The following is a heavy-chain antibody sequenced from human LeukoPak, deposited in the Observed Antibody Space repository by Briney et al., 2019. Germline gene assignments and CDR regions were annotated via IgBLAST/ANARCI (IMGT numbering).Heavy chain of an antibody. V-gene: IGHV3-48*03. CDR2: ISSSGTSI. CDR3: ARNGSGFDP. J-gene: IGHJ5*02. CDR1: GFTFRSYE. Sequence: PGGSLRLSCAASGFTFRSYEMNWVRQAPGKGLEWVSYISSSGTSIHYADSVKGRFTISRDNAKNSLYLQMNSLRAEDTAVYYCARNGSGFDPWGQGTLVTVSS. D-gene: IGHD3-10*01.